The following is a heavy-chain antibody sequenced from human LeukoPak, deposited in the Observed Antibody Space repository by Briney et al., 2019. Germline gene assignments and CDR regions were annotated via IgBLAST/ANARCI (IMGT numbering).Heavy chain of an antibody. CDR2: INPNSGGT. J-gene: IGHJ5*02. Sequence: GASVKVSCKASGYTFTGYYMHWVRQAPGQGLEWMGWINPNSGGTNYAQKLQGRVTMTRDTSISTAYMELSRLRSDDTAGYYCARGRRIAAAGTRYWFDPWGQGTLVTVSS. CDR1: GYTFTGYY. D-gene: IGHD6-13*01. CDR3: ARGRRIAAAGTRYWFDP. V-gene: IGHV1-2*02.